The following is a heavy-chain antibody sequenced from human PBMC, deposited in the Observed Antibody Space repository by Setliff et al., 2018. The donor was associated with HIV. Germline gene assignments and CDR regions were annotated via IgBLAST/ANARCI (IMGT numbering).Heavy chain of an antibody. D-gene: IGHD4-17*01. V-gene: IGHV1-69*05. CDR1: GGTFSSYA. CDR2: NIPIFGTA. Sequence: ASVKVSCKASGGTFSSYAISWVRQAPGQGLEWMGGNIPIFGTANYAQKFQGRVTITTDESTSTAYMELSSLRSEDTAVYYCASGWGATVTLGYNWFDPWGQGTLVTVSS. J-gene: IGHJ5*02. CDR3: ASGWGATVTLGYNWFDP.